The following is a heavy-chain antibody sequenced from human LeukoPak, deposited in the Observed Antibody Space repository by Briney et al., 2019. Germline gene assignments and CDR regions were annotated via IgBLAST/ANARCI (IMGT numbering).Heavy chain of an antibody. CDR1: GGSISSYY. D-gene: IGHD1-14*01. CDR2: IYTSGST. Sequence: SETLSLTCTVSGGSISSYYWSWIRQPAGKGLEWIGRIYTSGSTNYNPSLKSRVTMSVDTSKNQFSLKLSSVTAADTALYYCAGDPPGGYYYYMDVWGKGTTVTVSS. J-gene: IGHJ6*03. CDR3: AGDPPGGYYYYMDV. V-gene: IGHV4-4*07.